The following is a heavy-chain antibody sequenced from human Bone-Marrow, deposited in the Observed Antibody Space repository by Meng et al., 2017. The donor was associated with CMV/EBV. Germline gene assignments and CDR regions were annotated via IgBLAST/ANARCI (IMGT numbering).Heavy chain of an antibody. CDR2: IYHSGST. CDR3: ARGGSGYYLYYYYGMDV. J-gene: IGHJ6*02. V-gene: IGHV4-4*02. Sequence: GSLRLSCAVSGGSISSSNWWSWVRQPPGKGLEWIGEIYHSGSTNYNPSLKSRVTISVDTSKNQFSLKLSSVTAADTAVYYCARGGSGYYLYYYYGMDVWGQGTTVTVSS. D-gene: IGHD3-22*01. CDR1: GGSISSSNW.